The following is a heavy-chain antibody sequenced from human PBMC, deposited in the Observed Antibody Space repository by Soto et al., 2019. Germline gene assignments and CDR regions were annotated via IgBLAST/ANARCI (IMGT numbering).Heavy chain of an antibody. D-gene: IGHD6-25*01. CDR2: ISYDGSNK. Sequence: GGSLRLSCAASGFTFSSYAMHWVRQAPGKGLEWVAVISYDGSNKYYADSVKGRFTISRDNSKNTLYLQMNSLRAEDTAVYYCARDRVIIAAAEYFDYWGQGTLVTVSS. J-gene: IGHJ4*02. CDR1: GFTFSSYA. CDR3: ARDRVIIAAAEYFDY. V-gene: IGHV3-30-3*01.